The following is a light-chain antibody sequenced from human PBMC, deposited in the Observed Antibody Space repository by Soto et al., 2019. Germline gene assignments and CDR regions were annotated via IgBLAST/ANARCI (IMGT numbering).Light chain of an antibody. J-gene: IGKJ1*01. CDR2: KAS. V-gene: IGKV1-5*03. Sequence: DIQMTQFPSSLSASVGDRVTITCRASQTISSYLHWYQLKPGQAPKLLIYKASTLKSGVPSRFSGSGSGTEFTLTISSLQPDDFATYYCQHYNSYSEAFGQGTKVDIK. CDR1: QTISSY. CDR3: QHYNSYSEA.